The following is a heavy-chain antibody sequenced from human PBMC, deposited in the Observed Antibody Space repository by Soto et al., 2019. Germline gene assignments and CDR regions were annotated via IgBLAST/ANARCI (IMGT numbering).Heavy chain of an antibody. J-gene: IGHJ4*02. Sequence: SETLSLTCTVSGGSISTYYWDWIRQPPGKELEWIGYTHYTGNTNYHPSLKSRVTISLDTSRNQFSLKLSSVTAADTAIYYCARHTVTIRAGFDYWGQGALVTVSS. V-gene: IGHV4-59*01. D-gene: IGHD4-17*01. CDR1: GGSISTYY. CDR2: THYTGNT. CDR3: ARHTVTIRAGFDY.